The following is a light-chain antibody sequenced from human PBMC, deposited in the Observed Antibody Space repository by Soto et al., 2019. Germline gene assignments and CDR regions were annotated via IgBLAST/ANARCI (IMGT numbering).Light chain of an antibody. CDR1: RDIRAS. Sequence: DIQMTQSPSSVSASVGDRVTITCRGGRDIRASLAWYQQKPGKAPKFLIYYASSLQSGVPSRFSGSGSGTDFTLTISSLQPEDFATYFCQQANRFPLTFGGGTKVETK. V-gene: IGKV1D-12*01. CDR3: QQANRFPLT. J-gene: IGKJ4*01. CDR2: YAS.